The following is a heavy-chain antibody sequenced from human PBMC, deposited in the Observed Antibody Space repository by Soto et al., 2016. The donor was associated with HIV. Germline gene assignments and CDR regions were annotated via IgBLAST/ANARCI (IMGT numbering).Heavy chain of an antibody. CDR2: IKQGGSEK. D-gene: IGHD7-27*01. Sequence: EVQLVESGGGLVQPGGSLRLSCAASGFTFSSYWMSWVRQAPGKGLEWVANIKQGGSEKYYVDSVKGRFTISRDNAKNSLYLQMNSLRAEDTAVYYCARALKQLGTPGLSYWGQGTLVTVSS. J-gene: IGHJ4*02. V-gene: IGHV3-7*01. CDR3: ARALKQLGTPGLSY. CDR1: GFTFSSYW.